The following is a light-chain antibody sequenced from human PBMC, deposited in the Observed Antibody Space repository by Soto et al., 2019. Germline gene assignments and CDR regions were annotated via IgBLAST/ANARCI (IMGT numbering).Light chain of an antibody. CDR2: GAS. CDR3: QQYRT. V-gene: IGKV3-15*01. CDR1: QSVSSN. Sequence: VLTQSPGTLSLSPGERATLSCRASQSVSSNLAWYQQKPGQAPRLLIYGASTRATGIPARFSGSGSGTEFTLTISSLQSEDFAVYYCQQYRTFGQGTMVDIK. J-gene: IGKJ1*01.